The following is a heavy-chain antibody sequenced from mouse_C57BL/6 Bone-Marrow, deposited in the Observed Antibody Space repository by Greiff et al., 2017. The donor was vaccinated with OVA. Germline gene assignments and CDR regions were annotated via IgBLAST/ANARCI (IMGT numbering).Heavy chain of an antibody. Sequence: QVQLQQPGAELVKPGASVKLSCKASGYTFTSYWMHWVKQRPGRGLEWIGRIDPNSGGTKYNEKFKSKATLTVDKPSSTAYMQLSSLTSEDSAVYDCAREDYYGSNYGHYFDYWGQGTTLTVSS. D-gene: IGHD1-1*01. CDR2: IDPNSGGT. CDR1: GYTFTSYW. CDR3: AREDYYGSNYGHYFDY. V-gene: IGHV1-72*01. J-gene: IGHJ2*01.